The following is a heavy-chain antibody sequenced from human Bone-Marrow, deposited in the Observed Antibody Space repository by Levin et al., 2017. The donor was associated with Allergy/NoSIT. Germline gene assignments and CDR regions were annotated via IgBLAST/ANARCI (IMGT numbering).Heavy chain of an antibody. D-gene: IGHD3-22*01. Sequence: ASVKVSCKASGYTFTDYYIHWVRQAPGQGLEWIGRLNPNTGGTNYSQRFLGRVTMTRDTSINTAYLELSSLRSDDTAVYYCARALNGPLAGSLRDYYKYALDVWDQGTTVTVSS. CDR3: ARALNGPLAGSLRDYYKYALDV. J-gene: IGHJ6*02. CDR2: LNPNTGGT. V-gene: IGHV1-2*06. CDR1: GYTFTDYY.